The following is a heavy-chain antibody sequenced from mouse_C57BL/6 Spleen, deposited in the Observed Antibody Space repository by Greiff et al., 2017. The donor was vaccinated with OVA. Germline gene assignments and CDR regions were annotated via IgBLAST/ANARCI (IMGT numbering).Heavy chain of an antibody. CDR3: ARHALLQSFAY. Sequence: EVQLQQSGPELVKPGASVKISCKASGYTFTDYYMNWVKQSPGKSLEWIGDINPNDGGTSYNQKLKGKATLTVDKSSSTAYMELSSLTSEDSAVYYCARHALLQSFAYWGQGTLVTVSA. D-gene: IGHD1-2*01. J-gene: IGHJ3*01. V-gene: IGHV1-26*01. CDR1: GYTFTDYY. CDR2: INPNDGGT.